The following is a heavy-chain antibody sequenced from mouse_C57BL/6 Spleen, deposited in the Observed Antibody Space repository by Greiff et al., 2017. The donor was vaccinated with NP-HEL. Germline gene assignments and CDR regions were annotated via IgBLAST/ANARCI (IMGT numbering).Heavy chain of an antibody. V-gene: IGHV1-43*01. CDR1: GYSFTGYY. J-gene: IGHJ2*01. Sequence: EVQLQQSGPELVKPGASVKISCKASGYSFTGYYMHWVKQSSEKSLEWIGEINPSTGGTSYNQKFKGKATLTVDKSSSTAYMQLKSLTSEDSAVYYCARMDYYGSSSDYWGQGTTLTVSS. CDR2: INPSTGGT. CDR3: ARMDYYGSSSDY. D-gene: IGHD1-1*01.